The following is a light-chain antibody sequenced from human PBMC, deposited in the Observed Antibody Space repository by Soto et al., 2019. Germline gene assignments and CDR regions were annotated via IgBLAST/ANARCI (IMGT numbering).Light chain of an antibody. J-gene: IGKJ1*01. Sequence: GFTRSPAPVSLSPGERATLSCRARQSISRTYLAWYQQKPVQAPRLLIYATSSRATGIPDRFSGSGSGTEFTLTISSLQPDDFATYYSQHYNSYSEAFGQGTKVDI. CDR3: QHYNSYSEA. CDR1: QSISRTY. CDR2: ATS. V-gene: IGKV3-20*01.